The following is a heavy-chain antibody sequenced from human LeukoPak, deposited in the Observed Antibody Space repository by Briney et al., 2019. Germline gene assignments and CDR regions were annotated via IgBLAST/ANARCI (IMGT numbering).Heavy chain of an antibody. D-gene: IGHD3-22*01. V-gene: IGHV1-69*04. CDR3: ARGRYDSSGYYYGRTFYFDY. Sequence: VASVKVSCKASGGTFSSYAISWVRQAPGQGLEWMGRIIPILGIANYAQKFQGRVTITADKSTSTAYMELSSLRSEDTAVYYCARGRYDSSGYYYGRTFYFDYWGQGTLVTVSS. J-gene: IGHJ4*02. CDR1: GGTFSSYA. CDR2: IIPILGIA.